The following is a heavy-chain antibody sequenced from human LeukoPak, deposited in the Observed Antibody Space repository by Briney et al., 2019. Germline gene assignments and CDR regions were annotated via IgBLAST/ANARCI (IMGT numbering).Heavy chain of an antibody. J-gene: IGHJ4*02. Sequence: GGSLRLSCEASGFTFSNYVMYWVRQAPGKGLEWVAIISYDGPNKYYADSVKGRFTISRDNSKNTLYLQMNSLRPEDAAVYYCARVPSGWFSFFDYWGQGTLVTVPS. D-gene: IGHD6-19*01. CDR1: GFTFSNYV. CDR2: ISYDGPNK. V-gene: IGHV3-30-3*01. CDR3: ARVPSGWFSFFDY.